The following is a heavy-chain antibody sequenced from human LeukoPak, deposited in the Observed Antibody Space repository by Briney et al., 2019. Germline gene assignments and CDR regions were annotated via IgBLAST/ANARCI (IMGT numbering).Heavy chain of an antibody. Sequence: GGSLRLSCVASGFTFSTYAMGWVRQAPGKGLEWVSTISFAGDSTYYADSVKGRFTVSRDNSKNTLFLQMNSLRAEDTAIYYCAKKGAYTYAGDYWGQGTLVAVSS. CDR3: AKKGAYTYAGDY. D-gene: IGHD5-18*01. J-gene: IGHJ4*02. V-gene: IGHV3-23*01. CDR1: GFTFSTYA. CDR2: ISFAGDST.